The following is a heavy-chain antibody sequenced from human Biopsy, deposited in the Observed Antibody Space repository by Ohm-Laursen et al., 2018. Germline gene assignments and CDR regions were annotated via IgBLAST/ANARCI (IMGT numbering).Heavy chain of an antibody. D-gene: IGHD3-3*02. V-gene: IGHV1-18*01. CDR2: ISPYNDKT. Sequence: GASVKVSCKASGYTFTSYDISWVRQAPGQGLEWMGWISPYNDKTSYPPKLQDRVTMTADTSTSTVYMEVRGLRSDDTAVYYCARDRRDWQHFFDYWGQGTEVIVSS. CDR1: GYTFTSYD. J-gene: IGHJ4*02. CDR3: ARDRRDWQHFFDY.